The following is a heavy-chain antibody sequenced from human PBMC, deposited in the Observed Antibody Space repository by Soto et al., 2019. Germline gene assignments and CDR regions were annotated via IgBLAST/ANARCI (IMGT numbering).Heavy chain of an antibody. CDR1: GCSISNYY. Sequence: SETLCLTCRVSGCSISNYYWSWIRQSAEKRLEWIGRVSSTGSSYYNPSLKSRVTISVDTSKNQVSLNLTSVTAADTAVYYCARGVPAAGTDWFDPWGQGTLVTVSS. J-gene: IGHJ5*02. CDR2: VSSTGSS. V-gene: IGHV4-4*07. CDR3: ARGVPAAGTDWFDP. D-gene: IGHD6-13*01.